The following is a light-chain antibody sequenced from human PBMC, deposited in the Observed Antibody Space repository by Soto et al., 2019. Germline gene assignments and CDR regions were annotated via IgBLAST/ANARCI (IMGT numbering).Light chain of an antibody. V-gene: IGKV1-12*01. CDR3: LQTLSFPPT. J-gene: IGKJ1*01. Sequence: DIQMTQSPSSVSASVGDRVTITCRASQAIDSWLAWYQQKPGEAPKLLIFTGSLLHSGVPPRFSGSGSGTDVTITISSLQPEDFATDYCLQTLSFPPTFGQGTKV. CDR2: TGS. CDR1: QAIDSW.